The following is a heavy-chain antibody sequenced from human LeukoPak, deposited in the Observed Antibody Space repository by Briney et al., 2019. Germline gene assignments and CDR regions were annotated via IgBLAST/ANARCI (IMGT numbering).Heavy chain of an antibody. J-gene: IGHJ4*02. CDR1: GYTFTGYY. CDR3: ATGAMITFGGVIALDY. CDR2: FDPEDGET. V-gene: IGHV1-24*01. D-gene: IGHD3-16*02. Sequence: GASVKVSCKASGYTFTGYYMHWVRQAPGKGLEWMGGFDPEDGETIYAQKFQGRVTMTEDTSTDTAYMELSSLRSEDTAVYYCATGAMITFGGVIALDYWGQGTLVTVSS.